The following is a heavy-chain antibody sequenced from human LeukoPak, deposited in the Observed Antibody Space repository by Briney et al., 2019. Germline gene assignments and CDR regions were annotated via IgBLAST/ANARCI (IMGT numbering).Heavy chain of an antibody. J-gene: IGHJ5*02. CDR3: ARTSLGITGTNWFDP. Sequence: SVKVSCKASGGTFSSYTISWVRQAPGQGLEWMGRIIPILGIANCAQKFQGRVTITADKSTSTAYMELSSLRSEDTAVYYCARTSLGITGTNWFDPWGQGTLVTVSS. CDR2: IIPILGIA. D-gene: IGHD1-20*01. CDR1: GGTFSSYT. V-gene: IGHV1-69*02.